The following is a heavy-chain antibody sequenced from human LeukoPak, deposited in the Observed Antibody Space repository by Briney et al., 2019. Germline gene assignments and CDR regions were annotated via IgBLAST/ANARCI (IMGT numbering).Heavy chain of an antibody. D-gene: IGHD3-9*01. CDR1: GGSISSGSYY. V-gene: IGHV4-61*01. CDR2: IYYSGST. Sequence: PSQTLSLTCTVSGGSISSGSYYWSWIRQPPGKGLEWVGYIYYSGSTKYNLSLKSRVTISVDTSKNQFSLKLSSVTAADTAVYYCASQPYYDILTGYSHFDYWGQGTLVTVSS. CDR3: ASQPYYDILTGYSHFDY. J-gene: IGHJ4*02.